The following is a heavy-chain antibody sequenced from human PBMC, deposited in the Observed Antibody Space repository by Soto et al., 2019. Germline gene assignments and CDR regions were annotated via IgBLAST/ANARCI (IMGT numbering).Heavy chain of an antibody. CDR2: ISGSGGST. Sequence: GSLRLSCAASGFTFSSYAMSWVRQAPGKGLEWVSAISGSGGSTYYADYVKGRFTISRDNSKNTLYLQMNSLRAEDTAVYYCAKDRNHYDFWSGRSQYNNWFDPWGQGTLVTVSS. CDR3: AKDRNHYDFWSGRSQYNNWFDP. J-gene: IGHJ5*02. CDR1: GFTFSSYA. V-gene: IGHV3-23*01. D-gene: IGHD3-3*01.